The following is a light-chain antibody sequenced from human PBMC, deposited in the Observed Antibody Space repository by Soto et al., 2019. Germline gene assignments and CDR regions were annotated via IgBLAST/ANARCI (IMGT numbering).Light chain of an antibody. V-gene: IGKV1-33*01. J-gene: IGKJ4*01. Sequence: DIQMTQSPSSLSASVGDRITITCQASQDINKYLNWYQQKLGKAPKLLIYDASNLQRGVPSRFSGSGSGPHFSLSISSLKPEDIATYYCQQSENGPLTFGGGTKVEIK. CDR1: QDINKY. CDR3: QQSENGPLT. CDR2: DAS.